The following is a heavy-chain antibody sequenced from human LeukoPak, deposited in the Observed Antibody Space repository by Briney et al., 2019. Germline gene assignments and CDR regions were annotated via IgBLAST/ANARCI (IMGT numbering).Heavy chain of an antibody. CDR3: AKARGLPGARYSSGWYSDY. Sequence: PGGSLRLSCAASGFTFSSYSMNWVRQAPGKGLEWVSYISSSSSTIYYADSVKGRFTISRDNAKNSLYLQMNSLRAEDTAVYYCAKARGLPGARYSSGWYSDYWGQGTLVTVSS. J-gene: IGHJ4*02. CDR1: GFTFSSYS. CDR2: ISSSSSTI. D-gene: IGHD6-19*01. V-gene: IGHV3-48*01.